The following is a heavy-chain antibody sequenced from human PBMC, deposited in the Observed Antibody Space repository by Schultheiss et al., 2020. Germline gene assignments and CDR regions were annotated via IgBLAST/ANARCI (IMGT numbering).Heavy chain of an antibody. J-gene: IGHJ5*02. V-gene: IGHV4-59*12. CDR1: GGSISSYY. CDR3: ARIFGGEWFDP. D-gene: IGHD3-16*01. Sequence: SETLSLTCTVSGGSISSYYWSWIRQPPGKGLEWIGYIYYSGITNYNPSLKSRVTISVDTSKNQFSLKLSSVTAADTAVYYCARIFGGEWFDPWGQGTLVTVSS. CDR2: IYYSGIT.